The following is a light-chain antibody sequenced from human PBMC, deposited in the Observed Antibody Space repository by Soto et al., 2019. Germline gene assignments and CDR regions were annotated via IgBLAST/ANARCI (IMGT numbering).Light chain of an antibody. CDR3: SSYTSGSSHYV. CDR2: EVT. V-gene: IGLV2-14*01. Sequence: QSVLTQPASVSGSPGQSITISCTGTSSDVGGYNYVSWYQQHPGKAPKLLIYEVTNRPSGISNRFSGSQSGNTASLTISGLQAEDEADYYCSSYTSGSSHYVFGTGTKLTVL. CDR1: SSDVGGYNY. J-gene: IGLJ1*01.